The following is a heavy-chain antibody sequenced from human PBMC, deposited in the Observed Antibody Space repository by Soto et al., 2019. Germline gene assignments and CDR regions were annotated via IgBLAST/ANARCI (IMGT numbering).Heavy chain of an antibody. J-gene: IGHJ4*02. V-gene: IGHV4-31*03. CDR2: IYYSGST. Sequence: SETLSLTCTVSGGSISSDLYYWSWIRQHPEKGLEWIGYIYYSGSTYYNPSLKSRVTISVDTSKNQFSLKLSSVTAADTAVYYCARDPLGSGGNWGQGTLVTVSS. CDR3: ARDPLGSGGN. D-gene: IGHD3-10*01. CDR1: GGSISSDLYY.